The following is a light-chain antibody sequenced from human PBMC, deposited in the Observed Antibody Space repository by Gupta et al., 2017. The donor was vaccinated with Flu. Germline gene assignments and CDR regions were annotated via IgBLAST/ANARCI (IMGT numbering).Light chain of an antibody. CDR3: CSYAGNYLI. CDR1: SSDVRIYNL. J-gene: IGLJ2*01. Sequence: QSITISCTGTSSDVRIYNLGYWYHQYTGPAPKLMSSEVPKRPSGVSNRLSGSNSGNTASLTISGLQAEDEADYYCCSYAGNYLIFGGGTKLTVL. V-gene: IGLV2-23*02. CDR2: EVP.